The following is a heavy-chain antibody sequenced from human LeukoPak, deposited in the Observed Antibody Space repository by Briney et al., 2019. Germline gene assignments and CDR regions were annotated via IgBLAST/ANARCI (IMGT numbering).Heavy chain of an antibody. Sequence: PSETLPLTCTVSGVSIRAFYGSWIREPPGTGVEWCGYTYTSVVPYTRVSTNYTPPLKTRVTISVDPSKNQFSLKLSSVTAADTAVYYCARLEVDFWSGNAGVAWFDPWGQGTLVTVSS. V-gene: IGHV4-4*08. D-gene: IGHD3-3*01. CDR2: TYTSVVPYTRVST. CDR1: GVSIRAFY. J-gene: IGHJ5*02. CDR3: ARLEVDFWSGNAGVAWFDP.